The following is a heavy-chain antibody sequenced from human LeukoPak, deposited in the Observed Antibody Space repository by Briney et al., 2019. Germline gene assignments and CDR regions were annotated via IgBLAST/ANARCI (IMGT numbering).Heavy chain of an antibody. CDR3: ARDSLEPYYYDRYDYYSMDV. V-gene: IGHV3-21*01. Sequence: PGGSLRLSCAASGFTFSSYSMNWVRQAPGKGLEWVSSISSSSSYIYYADSVKGRFTISRDNAKNSLYLQMNSLRAEDTAVYYCARDSLEPYYYDRYDYYSMDVWGQGTTVTVSS. J-gene: IGHJ6*02. CDR1: GFTFSSYS. D-gene: IGHD3-22*01. CDR2: ISSSSSYI.